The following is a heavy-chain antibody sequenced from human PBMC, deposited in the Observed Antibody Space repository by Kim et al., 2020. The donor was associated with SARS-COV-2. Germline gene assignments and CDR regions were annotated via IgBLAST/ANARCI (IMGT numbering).Heavy chain of an antibody. J-gene: IGHJ6*02. Sequence: SETLSLTCAVSGGSISSSNWWSWVRQPPGKGLEWIGEIYHSGSTNYNPSLKSRVTISVDKSKNQFSLKLSSVTAADTAVYYCARDSVKKKGYSYVRDYYYYGMDVWGQGTTVPVSS. D-gene: IGHD5-18*01. CDR3: ARDSVKKKGYSYVRDYYYYGMDV. CDR2: IYHSGST. V-gene: IGHV4-4*02. CDR1: GGSISSSNW.